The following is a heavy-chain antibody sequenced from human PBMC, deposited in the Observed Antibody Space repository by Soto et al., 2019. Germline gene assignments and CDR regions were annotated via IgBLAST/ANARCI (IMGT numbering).Heavy chain of an antibody. D-gene: IGHD5-12*01. CDR1: GFTFRGYW. V-gene: IGHV3-7*03. CDR3: ARESGYDWHFDF. Sequence: GSLRLSCEGSGFTFRGYWMSWVRQAPGKGLEWVANIKQDGSEKVYVDSVKGRFSISRDNGENSLYLQMNSLRVEDTAIYYCARESGYDWHFDFWGPGTLVTVSS. CDR2: IKQDGSEK. J-gene: IGHJ4*02.